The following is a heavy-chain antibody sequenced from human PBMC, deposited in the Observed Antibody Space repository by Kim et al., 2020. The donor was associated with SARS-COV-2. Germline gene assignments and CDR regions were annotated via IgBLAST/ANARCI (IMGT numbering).Heavy chain of an antibody. J-gene: IGHJ4*02. Sequence: VKGRFTTSRDNAKNSLYLQMNSLRAEDTSVYYCARDDGIAAAGPQDPLDYWGQGTLVTVSS. V-gene: IGHV3-21*01. CDR3: ARDDGIAAAGPQDPLDY. D-gene: IGHD6-13*01.